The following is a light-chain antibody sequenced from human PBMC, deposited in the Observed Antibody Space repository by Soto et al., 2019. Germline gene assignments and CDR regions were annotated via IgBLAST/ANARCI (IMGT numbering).Light chain of an antibody. J-gene: IGKJ5*01. CDR2: SAS. CDR1: QSVSSSY. V-gene: IGKV3-20*01. CDR3: QQFGTSPPAIT. Sequence: IVLTQSPGTLSLSPGERATLSCRASQSVSSSYLVWYQQKTGQAPRLRIYSASTRATGIQDRFSGSVSGTVFTITISRLEPDDFAVYYCQQFGTSPPAITFGQGTRLELK.